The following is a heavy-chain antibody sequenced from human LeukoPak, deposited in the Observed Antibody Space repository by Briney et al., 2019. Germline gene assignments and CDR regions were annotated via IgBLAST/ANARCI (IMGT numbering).Heavy chain of an antibody. CDR2: IYYSGRT. V-gene: IGHV4-31*03. Sequence: SETLSLTCTVSGGSISSGGYYWSWIRQHPGKGLEWIGYIYYSGRTYYNPSLKSRVTISVDTSKNQFSLKLSSVNAGDTAVYYCARTVYPYYYDSSGYYFFDYWGRGTLVTVSS. D-gene: IGHD3-22*01. CDR3: ARTVYPYYYDSSGYYFFDY. J-gene: IGHJ4*02. CDR1: GGSISSGGYY.